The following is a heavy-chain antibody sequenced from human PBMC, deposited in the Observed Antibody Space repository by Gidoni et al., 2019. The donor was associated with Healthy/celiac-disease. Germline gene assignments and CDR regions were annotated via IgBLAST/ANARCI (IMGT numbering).Heavy chain of an antibody. J-gene: IGHJ5*02. CDR1: GFTFSSYG. CDR3: VVVAATDWFDP. D-gene: IGHD2-15*01. CDR2: ISYDGSNK. Sequence: QVQLVESGGGVVQPGRSLRLSCAASGFTFSSYGMHWVRQAPGKGLEWVAVISYDGSNKYYADSVKGRFTISRDNSKNTLYLQMNGLRAEDTAVYYCVVVAATDWFDPWGQGTLVTVSS. V-gene: IGHV3-30*03.